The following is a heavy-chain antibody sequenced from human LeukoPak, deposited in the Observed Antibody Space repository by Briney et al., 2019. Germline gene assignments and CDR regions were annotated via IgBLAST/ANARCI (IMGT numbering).Heavy chain of an antibody. CDR1: GGSISSGSYY. D-gene: IGHD3-22*01. J-gene: IGHJ4*02. CDR3: AREPGYDSSGYFFDY. V-gene: IGHV4-61*02. Sequence: PSETLSLTCTVSGGSISSGSYYWSWIRQPAGKGLEWIGRIYTSGSTNYNPSLKSRVTISVDTSKNQFSLKLSSVTAADTAVYYCAREPGYDSSGYFFDYWGQGTLVTVSS. CDR2: IYTSGST.